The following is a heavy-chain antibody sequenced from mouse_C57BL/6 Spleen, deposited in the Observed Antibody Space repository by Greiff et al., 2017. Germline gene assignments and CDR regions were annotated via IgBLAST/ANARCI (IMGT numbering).Heavy chain of an antibody. V-gene: IGHV1-9*01. J-gene: IGHJ2*01. CDR1: GYTFTGYW. D-gene: IGHD1-1*01. CDR2: ILPGSGST. CDR3: ARHSTVVAPYCDY. Sequence: QVQLQQSGAELMKPGASVKLSCKATGYTFTGYWIEWVKQRPGHGLEWIGEILPGSGSTTYNEKFKGKATFTADTSSNTAYMQLSSLTTEDSAINYGARHSTVVAPYCDYWGQGTTLTVSS.